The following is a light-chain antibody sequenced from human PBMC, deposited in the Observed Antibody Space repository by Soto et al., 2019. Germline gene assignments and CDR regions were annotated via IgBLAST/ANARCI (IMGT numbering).Light chain of an antibody. CDR1: QSVSNSY. V-gene: IGKV3-20*01. CDR2: GAS. Sequence: EIVLTQSPGTLSLSPGERATLSCRASQSVSNSYLAWSQHKPGQAPRLLIYGASSRATGIPYRFSGSGSGTDFTLTISRLEPEDCALYYCQQYGSSPRTFGQGTKLEIK. CDR3: QQYGSSPRT. J-gene: IGKJ2*01.